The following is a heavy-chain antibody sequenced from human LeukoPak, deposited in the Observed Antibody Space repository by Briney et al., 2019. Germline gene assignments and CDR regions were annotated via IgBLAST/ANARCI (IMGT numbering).Heavy chain of an antibody. Sequence: SQTLSLTCAISGDSFSSNSAAWNWSRQSPSRGLEWLGRTYYRSKWYNDYAVSVKSRITINPDTSKNQFSLQLNSVTPEDTAVYYCARDRVKLGIKVGVAFDIWGQGTMVTVSS. V-gene: IGHV6-1*01. D-gene: IGHD7-27*01. CDR2: TYYRSKWYN. CDR3: ARDRVKLGIKVGVAFDI. J-gene: IGHJ3*02. CDR1: GDSFSSNSAA.